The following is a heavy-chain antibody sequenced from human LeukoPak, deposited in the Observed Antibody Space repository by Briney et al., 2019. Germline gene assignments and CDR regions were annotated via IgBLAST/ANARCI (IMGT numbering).Heavy chain of an antibody. CDR3: ARDRDSSGYRPRYMDV. CDR1: GFTFSSYS. V-gene: IGHV3-30*03. CDR2: TSYDGSNK. Sequence: GGSLRLSCAASGFTFSSYSMNWVRQAPGKGLEWVAVTSYDGSNKYYADSVKGRFTISRDNSKNTLYLQMNSLRAEDTAVYYCARDRDSSGYRPRYMDVWGKGTTVTVSS. J-gene: IGHJ6*03. D-gene: IGHD3-22*01.